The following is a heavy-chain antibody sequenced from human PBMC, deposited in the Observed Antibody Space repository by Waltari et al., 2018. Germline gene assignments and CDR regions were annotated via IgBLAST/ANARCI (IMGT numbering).Heavy chain of an antibody. CDR3: ASGAVAGTATTGGRVPDY. CDR2: ISSSSSTI. Sequence: EVQLVESGGGLVQPGGSLRLSCAASGFTFSSYSMNWVRQAPGKGLEWVSYISSSSSTIYYADSVKGRFTISRDNAKNSLYLQMNSLRAEDTAVYYCASGAVAGTATTGGRVPDYWGQGTLVTVSS. J-gene: IGHJ4*02. D-gene: IGHD6-19*01. V-gene: IGHV3-48*04. CDR1: GFTFSSYS.